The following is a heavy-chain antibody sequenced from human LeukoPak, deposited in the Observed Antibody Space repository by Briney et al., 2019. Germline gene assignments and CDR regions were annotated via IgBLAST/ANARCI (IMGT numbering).Heavy chain of an antibody. J-gene: IGHJ4*02. CDR2: INHSGST. CDR3: ARGKWLRPFDY. D-gene: IGHD5-12*01. CDR1: GGSFSGYY. Sequence: SETLSLTCAVYGGSFSGYYWSWIRQPPGKGLEWIGEINHSGSTNYNPSLKSRVTISVDTSKNQFSLKLSSVTAADTAVYYCARGKWLRPFDYWGQGTLVTVSS. V-gene: IGHV4-34*01.